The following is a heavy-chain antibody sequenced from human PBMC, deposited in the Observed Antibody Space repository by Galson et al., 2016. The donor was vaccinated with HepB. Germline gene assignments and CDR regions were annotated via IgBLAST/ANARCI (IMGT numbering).Heavy chain of an antibody. CDR3: ARVVFGTGPIGF. CDR1: GFAFSSYD. J-gene: IGHJ4*02. CDR2: ISYDGSNK. V-gene: IGHV3-30-3*01. Sequence: SLRLSCAASGFAFSSYDMHWVRQDPGKGLEWVAVISYDGSNKYYADSVKGRFTISRDNSKNTLYLQMNNLRAEDTAVYFCARVVFGTGPIGFWGQGTLVTVSS. D-gene: IGHD3-10*02.